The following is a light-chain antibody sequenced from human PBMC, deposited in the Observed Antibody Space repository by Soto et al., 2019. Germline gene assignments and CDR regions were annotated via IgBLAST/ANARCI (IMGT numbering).Light chain of an antibody. CDR2: AAS. V-gene: IGKV3-20*01. CDR3: HLYDSSPLT. Sequence: EIVLTQSPGTLSLSPGERATLSCRASQSVSSSYLAWYQQKPGQAPRLLIYAASSRATGIPDRFSGSGSGKDFTLTISRLEPEDFAVYYCHLYDSSPLTFGPGTKVDIQ. J-gene: IGKJ3*01. CDR1: QSVSSSY.